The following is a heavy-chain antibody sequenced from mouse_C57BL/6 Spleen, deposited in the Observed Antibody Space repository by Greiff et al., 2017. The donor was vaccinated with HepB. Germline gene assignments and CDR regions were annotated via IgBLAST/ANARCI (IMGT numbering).Heavy chain of an antibody. CDR3: ARRIYYYGTFYWYFDV. V-gene: IGHV1-42*01. J-gene: IGHJ1*03. CDR2: INPSTGGT. CDR1: GYSFTGYY. D-gene: IGHD1-1*01. Sequence: EVQLQQSGPELVKPGASVKISCKASGYSFTGYYMNWVKQSPEKSLEWIGEINPSTGGTTYNQKFKAKATLTVDKSSSTAYMQLKSLTSEDSAVYYCARRIYYYGTFYWYFDVWGTGTTVTVSS.